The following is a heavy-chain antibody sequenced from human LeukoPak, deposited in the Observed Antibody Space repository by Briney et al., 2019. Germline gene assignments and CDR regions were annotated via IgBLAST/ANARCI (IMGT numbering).Heavy chain of an antibody. CDR1: GFTFSSYS. CDR3: AREGPDY. CDR2: IRSSSSTI. V-gene: IGHV3-48*04. Sequence: PGGSLRLSCAASGFTFSSYSMNWVRQAPGKGLEWVSHIRSSSSTIYYADSVKGRFTISRDNAKNSLYLQMNSLRAEDTAVYYCAREGPDYWGQGTLVIVSS. J-gene: IGHJ4*02.